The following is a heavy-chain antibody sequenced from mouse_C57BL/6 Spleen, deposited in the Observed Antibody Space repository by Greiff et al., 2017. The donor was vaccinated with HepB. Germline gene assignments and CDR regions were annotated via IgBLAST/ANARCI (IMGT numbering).Heavy chain of an antibody. CDR2: IYPGDGDT. J-gene: IGHJ2*01. CDR3: ARSGYDYDKYYFDY. V-gene: IGHV1-80*01. Sequence: QVHVKQSGAELVKPGASVKISCKASGYAFSSYWMNWVKQRPGKGLEWIGQIYPGDGDTNYNGKFKGKATLTADKSSSTAYMQLSSLTSEDSAVYFCARSGYDYDKYYFDYWGQGTTLTVSS. CDR1: GYAFSSYW. D-gene: IGHD2-4*01.